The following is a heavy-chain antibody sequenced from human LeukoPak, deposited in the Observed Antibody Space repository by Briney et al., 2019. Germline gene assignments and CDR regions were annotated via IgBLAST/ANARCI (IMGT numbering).Heavy chain of an antibody. CDR2: IYSGGST. Sequence: GGSLRLSCAASGFTVSSNYMSWVRQAPGKGLEWVSVIYSGGSTYYADSVKGRFTISRDNSKNTLYLQMNSLRAEDTAVYYCARDLTGDEAGLDYWGQGTLVTVSS. CDR3: ARDLTGDEAGLDY. V-gene: IGHV3-53*01. J-gene: IGHJ4*02. D-gene: IGHD7-27*01. CDR1: GFTVSSNY.